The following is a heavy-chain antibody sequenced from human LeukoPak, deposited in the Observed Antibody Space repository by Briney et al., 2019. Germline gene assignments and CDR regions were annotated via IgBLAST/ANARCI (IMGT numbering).Heavy chain of an antibody. CDR1: GGSFSGYY. CDR2: INHSGST. J-gene: IGHJ4*02. D-gene: IGHD2-2*01. CDR3: ARGREVPAAPFFDY. V-gene: IGHV4-34*01. Sequence: SETLSLTCAVYGGSFSGYYWSWIRQPPGKGLEWIGEINHSGSTNYNPSLKSRVTISVDTSKNQFSLKLSSVTAADTAVYYCARGREVPAAPFFDYWGQGTLVTVSS.